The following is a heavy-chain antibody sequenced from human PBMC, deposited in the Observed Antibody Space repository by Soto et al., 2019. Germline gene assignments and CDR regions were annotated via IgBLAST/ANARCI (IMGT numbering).Heavy chain of an antibody. CDR2: FIPVYRTL. D-gene: IGHD3-3*01. Sequence: QVQLVQSGAEVKKPGSSVKVSCKASGGSFGNSAINWVRQTPGQGLEWLGGFIPVYRTLNYAQKFQGRVTITADESTGTAYMTLSSLASDDTAAYYCATGVIWIGYFTVDSWGQGTRVTVSS. CDR1: GGSFGNSA. V-gene: IGHV1-69*01. J-gene: IGHJ4*02. CDR3: ATGVIWIGYFTVDS.